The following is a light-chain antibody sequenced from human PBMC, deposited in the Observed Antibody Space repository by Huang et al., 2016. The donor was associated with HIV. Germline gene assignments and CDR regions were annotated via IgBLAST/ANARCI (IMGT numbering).Light chain of an antibody. CDR2: AAS. J-gene: IGKJ4*01. Sequence: IQMTQSPSSLSASVGDRVTITCRASQTIKYYLNWYQQKPGKAPDLLIYAASSLHSGVPARVSGSGSGTDFTLTISSLQPEDFATYYCQQSYTTPVTFGGGTKVEI. V-gene: IGKV1-39*01. CDR1: QTIKYY. CDR3: QQSYTTPVT.